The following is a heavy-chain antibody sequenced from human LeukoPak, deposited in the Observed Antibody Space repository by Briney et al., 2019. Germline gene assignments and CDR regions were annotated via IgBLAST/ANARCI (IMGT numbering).Heavy chain of an antibody. CDR2: ISYDGSNK. D-gene: IGHD4-17*01. CDR3: ARALDYGDAFDI. J-gene: IGHJ3*02. V-gene: IGHV3-30*04. Sequence: PGGSLRLSCAASGFTFSSYAMHWVRQAPDKGLEWVAVISYDGSNKYYADSVKGRFTISRDNSKNTLYLQMNSLRAEDTAVYYCARALDYGDAFDIWGQGTMVTVSS. CDR1: GFTFSSYA.